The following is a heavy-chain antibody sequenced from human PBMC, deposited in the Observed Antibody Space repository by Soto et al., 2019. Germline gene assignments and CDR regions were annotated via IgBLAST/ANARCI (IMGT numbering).Heavy chain of an antibody. V-gene: IGHV3-15*01. CDR1: GFPFTTAS. J-gene: IGHJ4*02. CDR3: TTGPV. Sequence: GGSPGLSCASSGFPFTTASMTWVRQAPGKGLEWVGRIKSRTDNGTTDYAAPVKGRFIISRDDSKNTLSLQMNSLRTEDTAVYYCTTGPVWGQGTLVTVSS. CDR2: IKSRTDNGTT.